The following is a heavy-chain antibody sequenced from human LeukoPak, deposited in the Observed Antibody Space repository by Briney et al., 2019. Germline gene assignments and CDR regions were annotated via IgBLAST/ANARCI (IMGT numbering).Heavy chain of an antibody. V-gene: IGHV4-61*01. CDR2: IYYSGST. J-gene: IGHJ4*02. CDR3: ASSYGGYYFDY. D-gene: IGHD4-23*01. Sequence: PETLSLTCTVSGGSVSSGSYYWSWIRQPPGKGLEWIGYIYYSGSTNYNPSLKSRVTISVDTSKNQFSLKLSSVTAADTAVYYCASSYGGYYFDYWGQGTLVTVSS. CDR1: GGSVSSGSYY.